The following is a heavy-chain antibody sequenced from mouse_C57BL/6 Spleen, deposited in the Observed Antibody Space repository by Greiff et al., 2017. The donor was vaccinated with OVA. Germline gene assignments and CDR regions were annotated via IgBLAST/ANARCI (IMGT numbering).Heavy chain of an antibody. J-gene: IGHJ4*01. D-gene: IGHD1-1*01. CDR2: IDPSDSET. CDR3: ARWCYYYGSSYAMDY. V-gene: IGHV1-52*01. Sequence: VQLQQPGAELVRPGSSVKLSCKASGFTFNSYWMHWVKQRPIQGLEWIGNIDPSDSETHYNQKFKDKATFTVDKSSSTAYMQLSILTSEDSAVYYCARWCYYYGSSYAMDYWGQGTSVTVSS. CDR1: GFTFNSYW.